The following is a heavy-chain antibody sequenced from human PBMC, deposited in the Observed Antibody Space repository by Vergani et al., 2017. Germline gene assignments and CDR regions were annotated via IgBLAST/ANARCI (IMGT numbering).Heavy chain of an antibody. CDR3: AREHLTFGGVIARGFDY. J-gene: IGHJ4*02. CDR1: GFTSSSYG. Sequence: QVQLVESGGGVVQPGRSLRLSCAASGFTSSSYGMHWVRQAPGKGLEWVAVIWYDGSNKYYADSVKGRFTISRDNSKNTLYLQMNSLRAEDTAVYYCAREHLTFGGVIARGFDYWGQGTLVTVSS. D-gene: IGHD3-16*02. CDR2: IWYDGSNK. V-gene: IGHV3-33*01.